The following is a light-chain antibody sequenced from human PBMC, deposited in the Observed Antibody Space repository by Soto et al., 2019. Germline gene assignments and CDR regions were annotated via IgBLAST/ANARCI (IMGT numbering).Light chain of an antibody. CDR2: GAS. CDR3: QQYNNWLSVT. CDR1: QGISSN. Sequence: EIVMTQSPATLSVSPGERAILSCRASQGISSNLAWYQQKPGQAPRLLIYGASTRATDIPARFSGSGSETEFTLTISSLQSEDFAVYYCQQYNNWLSVTFGQGTKLQIK. V-gene: IGKV3D-15*01. J-gene: IGKJ2*01.